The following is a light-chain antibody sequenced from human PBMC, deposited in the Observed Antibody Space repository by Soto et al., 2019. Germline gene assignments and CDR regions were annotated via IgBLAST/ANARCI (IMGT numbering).Light chain of an antibody. J-gene: IGLJ1*01. CDR3: QVWDSSSVQHV. Sequence: SYELTQPPSESVAPVQTARSTCGVNNGGNNTALWYQQTPGQAPVLVVYTDSDRPSGVPDRFFGSNARNPATQTLSRVECGHEAYYYSQVWDSSSVQHVSGTGNKVTVL. CDR2: TDS. CDR1: NGGNNT. V-gene: IGLV3-21*02.